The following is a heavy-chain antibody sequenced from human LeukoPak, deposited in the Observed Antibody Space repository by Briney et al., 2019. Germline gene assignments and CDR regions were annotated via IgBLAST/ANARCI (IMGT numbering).Heavy chain of an antibody. CDR2: ISYDGSNK. CDR3: ARDDYSNARAFRP. V-gene: IGHV3-30*04. CDR1: GFTFSSYA. D-gene: IGHD4-11*01. Sequence: GGSLRLSCAASGFTFSSYAMHWVRQAPGKGLEWVAVISYDGSNKYYADSVRGRFTISRDNAENSLYLQMNSLRAEDTALYYCARDDYSNARAFRPWGQGTLVTVSS. J-gene: IGHJ5*02.